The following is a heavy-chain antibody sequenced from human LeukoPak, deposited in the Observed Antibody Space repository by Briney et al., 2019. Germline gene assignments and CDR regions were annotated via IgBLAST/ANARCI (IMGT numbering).Heavy chain of an antibody. CDR2: IYSGGST. CDR1: GGSISSYY. D-gene: IGHD4-17*01. J-gene: IGHJ4*02. CDR3: ARGPELYGDSNFDY. Sequence: RTSETLSLTCTVSGGSISSYYWSWVRQAPGKGLEWVSVIYSGGSTYYADSVRGRFTISRDNSKNTLYLQMNSLRAEDTAVYYCARGPELYGDSNFDYWGQGTLVTVSS. V-gene: IGHV3-53*01.